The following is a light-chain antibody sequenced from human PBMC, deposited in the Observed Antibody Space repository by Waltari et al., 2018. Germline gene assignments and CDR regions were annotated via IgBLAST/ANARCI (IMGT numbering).Light chain of an antibody. CDR2: DVS. V-gene: IGKV3-11*01. CDR1: QSISYY. CDR3: QQRSKWPLT. Sequence: EIALTQSPATLSLSPGERATLSCRASQSISYYLAWYQQKPGQAPRLLIYDVSNRATGIPARFSGSGSGTDFTLTISSLEPEDFAVYYCQQRSKWPLTFGQGTRLEIK. J-gene: IGKJ5*01.